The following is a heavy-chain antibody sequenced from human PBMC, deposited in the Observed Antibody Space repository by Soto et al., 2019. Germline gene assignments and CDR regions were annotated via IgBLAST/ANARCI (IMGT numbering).Heavy chain of an antibody. Sequence: EVQLLESGGGLEQPGGSLRLSCAASGFTFTNYAMTWVRLAPGKGLEWVSGVTGSGGASYYADSVKGRFTISRDNFKNTLYLQMNSLRAEDTAVYYCAKVVRGLRLGELSWFDPWGQGTLVTVSS. V-gene: IGHV3-23*01. CDR2: VTGSGGAS. CDR1: GFTFTNYA. CDR3: AKVVRGLRLGELSWFDP. D-gene: IGHD3-16*02. J-gene: IGHJ5*02.